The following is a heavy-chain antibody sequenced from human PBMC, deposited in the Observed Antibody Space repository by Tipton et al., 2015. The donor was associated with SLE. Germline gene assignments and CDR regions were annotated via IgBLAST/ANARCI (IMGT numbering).Heavy chain of an antibody. CDR2: IYFIGST. D-gene: IGHD6-13*01. J-gene: IGHJ4*02. CDR3: ARQPIAAAGTSNYFDY. V-gene: IGHV4-61*09. Sequence: TLSLTCTVSGGSIISGSNYWNWIRQSAGKGLEWIGHIYFIGSTNYNPSLKSRATISVDTSKNQFSLKLSSVTAADTAVYYCARQPIAAAGTSNYFDYWGQGTLVTVSS. CDR1: GGSIISGSNY.